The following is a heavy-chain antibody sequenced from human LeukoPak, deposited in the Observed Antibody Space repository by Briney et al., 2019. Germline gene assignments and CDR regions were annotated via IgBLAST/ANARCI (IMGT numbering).Heavy chain of an antibody. CDR1: GFTFSDYY. V-gene: IGHV3-11*04. J-gene: IGHJ4*02. CDR3: ASSLNTVMISPYYFEY. Sequence: GGSLTLSCAASGFTFSDYYMTWIRQAPGQGLEWISYISDSGLTTYYAKSVRGRFTISRDNAKNSLSLYMNSLRAEDTAVYYCASSLNTVMISPYYFEYWGQGSLVTVSA. CDR2: ISDSGLTT. D-gene: IGHD5-18*01.